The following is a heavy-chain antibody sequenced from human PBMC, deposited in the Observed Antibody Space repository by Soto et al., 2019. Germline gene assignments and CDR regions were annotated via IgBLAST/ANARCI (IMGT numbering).Heavy chain of an antibody. V-gene: IGHV3-11*06. CDR2: ISGSGAYT. Sequence: QVQLVESGGGLVKPGESLRLSCIGSGFILSDNYMTWIRQAPGKGLEWVSYISGSGAYTNYADSVKGRFTISRDNARNSLLLQINRLRVEDTAVYYCARSSGWRKGFMYNYGLDVWGQGTTVIVSS. D-gene: IGHD1-1*01. CDR1: GFILSDNY. CDR3: ARSSGWRKGFMYNYGLDV. J-gene: IGHJ6*02.